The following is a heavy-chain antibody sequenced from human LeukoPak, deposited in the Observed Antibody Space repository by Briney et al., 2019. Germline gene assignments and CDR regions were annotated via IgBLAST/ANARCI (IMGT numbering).Heavy chain of an antibody. Sequence: ASMKVSCKASGSTFSSHAMSWVRQAPGQGLEWMGRIIPIFGTANYAQKFQGRVTITADESTSTAYMELSSLRSEDTAVYYCASTYYYDSSGYYSFDYWGQGTLVTVSS. CDR2: IIPIFGTA. D-gene: IGHD3-22*01. CDR3: ASTYYYDSSGYYSFDY. J-gene: IGHJ4*02. CDR1: GSTFSSHA. V-gene: IGHV1-69*13.